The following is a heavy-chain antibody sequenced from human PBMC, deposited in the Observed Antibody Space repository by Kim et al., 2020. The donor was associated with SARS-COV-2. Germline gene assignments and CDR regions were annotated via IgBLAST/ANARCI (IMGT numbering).Heavy chain of an antibody. CDR1: GYTFTSYY. D-gene: IGHD6-19*01. CDR3: ARELGLAVAGTLYYYYYYGMDV. J-gene: IGHJ6*02. V-gene: IGHV1-46*01. Sequence: ASVKVSCKASGYTFTSYYMHWVRQAPGQGLEWMGIINPSGGSTSYAQKFQGRVTMTRDTSTSTVYMELSSLRSEDTAVYYCARELGLAVAGTLYYYYYYGMDVWGQGTTVTVSS. CDR2: INPSGGST.